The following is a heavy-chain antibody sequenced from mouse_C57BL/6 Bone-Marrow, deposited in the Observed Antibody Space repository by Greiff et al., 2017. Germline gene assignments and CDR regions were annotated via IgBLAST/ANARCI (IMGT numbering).Heavy chain of an antibody. J-gene: IGHJ2*01. CDR3: ARSSTFFYYLDY. CDR2: FHPYNDDT. D-gene: IGHD5-1*01. Sequence: VQLQQSGAELVKPGASVKMSCKASGYTFTTYPIEWMKQNHGKSLEWIGNFHPYNDDTTYNEKFKGKATLTVDQSSNTVYLELSRLATADSAVYYCARSSTFFYYLDYWGQGTTLTVSS. CDR1: GYTFTTYP. V-gene: IGHV1-47*01.